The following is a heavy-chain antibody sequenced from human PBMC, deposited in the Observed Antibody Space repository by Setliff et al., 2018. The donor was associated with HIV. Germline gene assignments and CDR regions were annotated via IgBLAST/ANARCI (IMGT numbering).Heavy chain of an antibody. V-gene: IGHV4-4*02. D-gene: IGHD6-19*01. J-gene: IGHJ5*02. CDR3: ARVEYSSGWYSDGDNWFDP. CDR1: GLLFSDAW. Sequence: GSLRLSCTVSGLLFSDAWVSWVRQAPGKGLEWVGEIYHSGSTNYNPSLKSRVTISLDKSKNQISLKLTSVTAADTAVYYCARVEYSSGWYSDGDNWFDPWGQGTLVTVSS. CDR2: IYHSGST.